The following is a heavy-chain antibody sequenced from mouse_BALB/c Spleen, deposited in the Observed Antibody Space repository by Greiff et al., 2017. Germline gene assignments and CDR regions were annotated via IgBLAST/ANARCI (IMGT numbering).Heavy chain of an antibody. J-gene: IGHJ4*01. D-gene: IGHD1-1*01. CDR3: ARYGMGAMDY. V-gene: IGHV2-9*02. Sequence: VKLVESGPGLVAPSQSLSITCTVSGFSLTSYGVHWVRQPPGKGLEWLGVIWAGGSTNYNSALMSRLSISKDNSKSQVFLKMNSLQTDDTAMYYCARYGMGAMDYWGQGTSVTVSS. CDR2: IWAGGST. CDR1: GFSLTSYG.